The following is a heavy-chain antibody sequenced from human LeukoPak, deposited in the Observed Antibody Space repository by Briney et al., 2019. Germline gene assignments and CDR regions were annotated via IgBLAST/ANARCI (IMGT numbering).Heavy chain of an antibody. CDR2: INHSGST. CDR1: GGSFSGYD. CDR3: ARGSPRRPLVRFDY. V-gene: IGHV4-34*01. J-gene: IGHJ4*02. D-gene: IGHD3-9*01. Sequence: SETLSLTCAVYGGSFSGYDWSWIRQPPGKGLEWIGEINHSGSTNYNPSLKSRVTISVDTSKNQFSLKLSSVTAADTAVYYCARGSPRRPLVRFDYWGQGTLVTVSS.